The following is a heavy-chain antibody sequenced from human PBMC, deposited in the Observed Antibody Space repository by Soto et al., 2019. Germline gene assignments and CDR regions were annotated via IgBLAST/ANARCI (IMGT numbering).Heavy chain of an antibody. CDR3: ARVERTLSTPFAYGMDV. J-gene: IGHJ6*02. V-gene: IGHV4-30-2*01. CDR2: IYHTGNT. CDR1: GGSINSGGYS. Sequence: QLQLQESGSGLVKPSQTLSLTCTVSGGSINSGGYSWIWIRQPPGKGLEWIGYIYHTGNTFYNPSPPXRITXSXYQSKNQFSLSLGSVTAADTAMYYCARVERTLSTPFAYGMDVWGQGTTVTVSS. D-gene: IGHD2-2*01.